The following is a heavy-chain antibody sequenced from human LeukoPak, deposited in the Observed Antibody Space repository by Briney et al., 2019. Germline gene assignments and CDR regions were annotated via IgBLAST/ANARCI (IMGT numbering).Heavy chain of an antibody. J-gene: IGHJ4*02. CDR1: GFTFSSYA. V-gene: IGHV3-30*04. D-gene: IGHD4-23*01. CDR2: ISYDGSNK. CDR3: ARDLRYGGSFDY. Sequence: GGSLRLSGAASGFTFSSYAMHWVRQAPGKGLEWVAVISYDGSNKYYADSVKGRFTISRDNSKNTLYLQMNSLRAEDTAVYYCARDLRYGGSFDYWGQGTLVTVSS.